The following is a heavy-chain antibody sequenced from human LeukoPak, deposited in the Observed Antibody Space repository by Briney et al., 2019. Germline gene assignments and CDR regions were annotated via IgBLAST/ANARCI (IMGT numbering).Heavy chain of an antibody. Sequence: SETLPLTCTVSGGYISGYYWSWIRQPAGKGLEWVGRIYTSGSTHYNPSLKSRVTMSVDTSKNQFSLNLSSVTAADTAVYYCARLMTGTTTAFDIWGQGTMVTVSS. CDR2: IYTSGST. V-gene: IGHV4-4*07. CDR1: GGYISGYY. J-gene: IGHJ3*02. D-gene: IGHD1-7*01. CDR3: ARLMTGTTTAFDI.